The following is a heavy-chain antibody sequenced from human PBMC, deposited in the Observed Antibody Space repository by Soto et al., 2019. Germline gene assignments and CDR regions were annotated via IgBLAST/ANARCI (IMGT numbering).Heavy chain of an antibody. V-gene: IGHV1-2*02. CDR1: GYTFTGYY. Sequence: ASVKVSCNASGYTFTGYYMHWVRQAPGQGLEWMGWINPNSGGTNYAQKFQGRVTMTRDTSISTAYMELSRLRSDDTAVYYCARDGYYDSSGYEGSIADYWGQGTLVTVSS. CDR3: ARDGYYDSSGYEGSIADY. J-gene: IGHJ4*02. D-gene: IGHD3-22*01. CDR2: INPNSGGT.